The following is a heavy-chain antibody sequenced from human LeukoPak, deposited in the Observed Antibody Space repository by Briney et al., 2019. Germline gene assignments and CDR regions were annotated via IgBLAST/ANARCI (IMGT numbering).Heavy chain of an antibody. Sequence: SETLSLTCAVYGGSFSGYYWSWIRQPPGKGLEWIGEINHSGSTNYNPSLKSRVTISVDTSKNQSSLKLSSVTAADTAVYYCARWGYYDSSGYSVPFDYWGQGTLVTVSS. D-gene: IGHD3-22*01. CDR1: GGSFSGYY. J-gene: IGHJ4*02. CDR2: INHSGST. V-gene: IGHV4-34*01. CDR3: ARWGYYDSSGYSVPFDY.